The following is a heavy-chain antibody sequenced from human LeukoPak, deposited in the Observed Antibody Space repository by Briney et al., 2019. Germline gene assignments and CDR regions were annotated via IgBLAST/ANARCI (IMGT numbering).Heavy chain of an antibody. D-gene: IGHD3-16*01. CDR3: AKDGSWGDYYFYFYMDV. Sequence: GESLRLSCAASGFIFSRYAMNWVRQAPGKGLEWVSGILGSGGRTYYADSVKGRFSISRDNSKNTLYLQMNSLRAEDTAVYYCAKDGSWGDYYFYFYMDVWGKGTTVTVSS. J-gene: IGHJ6*03. CDR2: ILGSGGRT. CDR1: GFIFSRYA. V-gene: IGHV3-23*01.